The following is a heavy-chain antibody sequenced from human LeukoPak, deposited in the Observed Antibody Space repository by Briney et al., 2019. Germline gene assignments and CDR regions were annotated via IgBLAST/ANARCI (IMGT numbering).Heavy chain of an antibody. CDR3: ARQLRGALDY. V-gene: IGHV4-59*08. D-gene: IGHD3-16*01. CDR2: IYCSGST. Sequence: PSETLSLTCTVSGGSISSYYWSWIRQPPGKGLEWIGYIYCSGSTNYNPSLKSRVTISVDTSKNQFSLKLSSVTAADTAVYYCARQLRGALDYWGQGTLVTVSS. CDR1: GGSISSYY. J-gene: IGHJ4*02.